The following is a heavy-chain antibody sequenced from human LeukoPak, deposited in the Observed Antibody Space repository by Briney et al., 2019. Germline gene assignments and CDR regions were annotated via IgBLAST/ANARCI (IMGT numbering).Heavy chain of an antibody. D-gene: IGHD2-2*01. CDR3: ASERGRVPAPMQAFDY. V-gene: IGHV3-33*01. Sequence: YPGRSLRLSCAASGFTFSSYGMHWVRQAPGKGLEWVAVIWYDGSNKYYADSVKGRFTISRDNSKNTLYLHMNSLRAEDTAVYYCASERGRVPAPMQAFDYWGQGTLVTVSS. CDR2: IWYDGSNK. CDR1: GFTFSSYG. J-gene: IGHJ4*02.